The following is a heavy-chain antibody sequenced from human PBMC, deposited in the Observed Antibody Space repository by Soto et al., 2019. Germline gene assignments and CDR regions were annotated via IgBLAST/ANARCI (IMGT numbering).Heavy chain of an antibody. D-gene: IGHD1-26*01. J-gene: IGHJ5*02. CDR1: GFTFSIAW. CDR3: TTAGVHSGSYHWFDP. CDR2: IKSKAYGAAT. Sequence: PGGSLRLSCEASGFTFSIAWMNWVRQAPGKGLKWVGRIKSKAYGAATDYTTPVKGRFTISRDDSKNTLYLQMSSLKTEDTAVYYCTTAGVHSGSYHWFDPWGPGTLVTVSS. V-gene: IGHV3-15*07.